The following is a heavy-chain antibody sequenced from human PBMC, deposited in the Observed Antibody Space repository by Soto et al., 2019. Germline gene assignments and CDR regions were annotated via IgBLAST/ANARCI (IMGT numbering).Heavy chain of an antibody. V-gene: IGHV3-23*01. CDR3: AKDKGPSVGATPGYYYQGLDV. J-gene: IGHJ6*02. CDR1: GFTFRSYA. Sequence: VQLLESGGGLVQPGGSLRLSCAASGFTFRSYAMSWVRQAPRKGLEWVSAISGSGGNIYYADSVKGRFTISRDNSKNTLYLEMNSLRAEDTAVYYCAKDKGPSVGATPGYYYQGLDVWGQGTTVTVSS. CDR2: ISGSGGNI. D-gene: IGHD2-15*01.